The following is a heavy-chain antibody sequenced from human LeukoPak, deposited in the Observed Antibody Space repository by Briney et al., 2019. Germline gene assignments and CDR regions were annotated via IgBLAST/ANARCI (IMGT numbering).Heavy chain of an antibody. CDR1: GFTFDDYA. J-gene: IGHJ3*02. CDR2: ISWNSGSI. D-gene: IGHD3-16*01. V-gene: IGHV3-9*01. CDR3: ARAPSYDYVWGSDAFDI. Sequence: GGSLRLSCAASGFTFDDYAMHWVRQAPGKGLEWVSGISWNSGSIGYADSVKGRFTISRDNAKNSLYLQMNSLRAEDTAVYYCARAPSYDYVWGSDAFDIWGQGTMVTVSS.